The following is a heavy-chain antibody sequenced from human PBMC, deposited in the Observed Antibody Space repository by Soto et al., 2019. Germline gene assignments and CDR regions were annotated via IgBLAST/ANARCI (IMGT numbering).Heavy chain of an antibody. J-gene: IGHJ4*02. V-gene: IGHV3-23*01. CDR1: GFTFSSYA. Sequence: GGSLRLSCAASGFTFSSYAMSWVRQAPGKGLEWVSAISGSGGSTYYADSVKGRFTISRDNSKNTLYLQMNSLRAEDTAVYSRAKDHAPEIVVGVVPLFAYWGQGTLVTVSS. CDR3: AKDHAPEIVVGVVPLFAY. D-gene: IGHD2-15*01. CDR2: ISGSGGST.